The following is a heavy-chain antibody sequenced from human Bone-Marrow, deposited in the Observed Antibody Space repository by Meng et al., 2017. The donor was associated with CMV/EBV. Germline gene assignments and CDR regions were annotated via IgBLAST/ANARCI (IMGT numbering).Heavy chain of an antibody. J-gene: IGHJ6*02. CDR3: ARVYSAAGTHYYYYGMDV. CDR2: IIPILGIA. D-gene: IGHD6-13*01. CDR1: TFSSDA. V-gene: IGHV1-69*10. Sequence: TFSSDAISWVRQAHGQEREWMEGIIPILGIANYAQKFQGRVTITADKSTSTAYMELSSLRSEDTAVYYCARVYSAAGTHYYYYGMDVWGQGTTVTVSS.